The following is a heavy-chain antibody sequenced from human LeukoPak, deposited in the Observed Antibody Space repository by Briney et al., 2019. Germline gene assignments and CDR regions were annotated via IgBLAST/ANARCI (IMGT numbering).Heavy chain of an antibody. D-gene: IGHD3-22*01. V-gene: IGHV4-34*01. CDR3: ARVSSIGIVVVIRYYYGMDV. Sequence: SETLSLTCAVYGGSFSGYYWSWIRQPPGKGLEWIGEINHSGSTNYNPSLKSRVTISVDTSKNQFSLKLSSVTAADTAVYYCARVSSIGIVVVIRYYYGMDVWGQGTTVTASS. CDR1: GGSFSGYY. J-gene: IGHJ6*02. CDR2: INHSGST.